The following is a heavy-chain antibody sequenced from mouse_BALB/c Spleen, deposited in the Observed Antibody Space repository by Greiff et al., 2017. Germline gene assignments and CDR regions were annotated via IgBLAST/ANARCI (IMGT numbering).Heavy chain of an antibody. CDR3: ARSGYGSSYWYFDV. CDR1: GYSFTGYF. CDR2: INPYNGDT. J-gene: IGHJ1*01. V-gene: IGHV1-20*02. Sequence: EVQLQQSGPELEKPGASVKISCKASGYSFTGYFMNWVMQSHGKSLEWIGRINPYNGDTFYNQKFKGKATLTVDKSSSTAHMELRSLASEDSAVYYCARSGYGSSYWYFDVWGAGTTVTVSS. D-gene: IGHD1-1*01.